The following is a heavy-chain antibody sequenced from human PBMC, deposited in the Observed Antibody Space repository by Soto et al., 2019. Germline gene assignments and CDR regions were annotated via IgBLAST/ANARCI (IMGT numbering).Heavy chain of an antibody. J-gene: IGHJ4*02. Sequence: QVQLQESGPGLVKPSQTLSLTCTVSGGSISNGGYYWTWIRHHPGKGLEWIGYIYHSGTTYYSPSLKSRVTISEDTSKKQLSLKLGSVTAADTAVYSCATGRGFGGNSYYFDYWGQGTLVTVSS. CDR2: IYHSGTT. CDR1: GGSISNGGYY. V-gene: IGHV4-31*03. D-gene: IGHD2-21*02. CDR3: ATGRGFGGNSYYFDY.